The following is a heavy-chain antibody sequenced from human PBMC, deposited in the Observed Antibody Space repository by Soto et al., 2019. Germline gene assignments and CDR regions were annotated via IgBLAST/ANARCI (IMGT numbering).Heavy chain of an antibody. V-gene: IGHV4-4*07. Sequence: PSETLSLTCTVSGGSISGYYWSWVRQPAGKGLEWVGRIYSDGTTNYSPSLKSRVTMSLDTSKDQFSLHLNSVTAADTAVYYCSRAGCSNSKCHPRGMDVRGQGPTVSVSS. CDR2: IYSDGTT. J-gene: IGHJ6*02. CDR3: SRAGCSNSKCHPRGMDV. D-gene: IGHD2-2*01. CDR1: GGSISGYY.